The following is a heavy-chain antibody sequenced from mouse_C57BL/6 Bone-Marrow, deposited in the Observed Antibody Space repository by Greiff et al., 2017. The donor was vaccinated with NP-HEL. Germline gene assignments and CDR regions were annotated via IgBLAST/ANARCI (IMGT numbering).Heavy chain of an antibody. Sequence: VQLQESGPELVRPGASVKISCTAPGYTFTSPWMHWVRQRPGQGLEWIGEIFPGSGSPSSNAKFKGKATLTVDTSSSTAYMQLSSLTSEDSAVYFCARYVDYWGQGTSVTVSS. CDR2: IFPGSGSP. CDR3: ARYVDY. J-gene: IGHJ4*01. V-gene: IGHV1-56*01. CDR1: GYTFTSPW.